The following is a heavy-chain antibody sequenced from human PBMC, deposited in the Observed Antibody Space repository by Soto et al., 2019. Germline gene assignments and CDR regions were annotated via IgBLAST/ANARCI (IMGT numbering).Heavy chain of an antibody. V-gene: IGHV4-34*01. D-gene: IGHD2-2*01. Sequence: SETLSLTCAVYGGSFSGYYWSWIRQPPGKGLEWIGEINHSGSTNYNPSLKSRVTISVDTSKNQFSLKLSSVTAADTAVYYCASASSFGRLDYWGQGTLVTVSS. CDR3: ASASSFGRLDY. CDR1: GGSFSGYY. J-gene: IGHJ4*02. CDR2: INHSGST.